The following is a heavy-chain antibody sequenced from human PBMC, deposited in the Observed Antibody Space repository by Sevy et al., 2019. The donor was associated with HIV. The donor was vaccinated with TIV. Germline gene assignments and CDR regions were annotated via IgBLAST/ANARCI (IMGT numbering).Heavy chain of an antibody. V-gene: IGHV3-30*14. CDR3: VREGAPYRNIRYCSGNNCFYNWFDP. J-gene: IGHJ5*02. CDR2: ISSDGDNT. Sequence: GGSLRLSCAASGFTFNDYALHWVRQAPGKGLEWVAIISSDGDNTYYADTVKGRFTISRDNSKNTGYRQMNILRAEETAFYYCVREGAPYRNIRYCSGNNCFYNWFDPWGQGTLVTVSS. D-gene: IGHD2-15*01. CDR1: GFTFNDYA.